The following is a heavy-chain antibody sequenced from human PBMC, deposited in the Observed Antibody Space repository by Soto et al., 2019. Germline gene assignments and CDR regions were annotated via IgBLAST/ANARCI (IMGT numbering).Heavy chain of an antibody. J-gene: IGHJ6*02. Sequence: ASVKVSCKASGGTFSSYAISWVRQAPGQGLEWMGGIIPIFGTANYAQKFQGRVTITADESTSTAYMELSSLRSEDTAVYYCARVVSDAAAGPPNHYYYYYYGMDVWGQGTTVTVSS. D-gene: IGHD6-13*01. CDR2: IIPIFGTA. CDR1: GGTFSSYA. V-gene: IGHV1-69*13. CDR3: ARVVSDAAAGPPNHYYYYYYGMDV.